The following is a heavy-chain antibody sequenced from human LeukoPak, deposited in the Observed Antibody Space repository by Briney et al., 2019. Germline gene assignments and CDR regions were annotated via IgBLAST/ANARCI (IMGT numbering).Heavy chain of an antibody. CDR2: IYHSGST. CDR1: GYSISSGYY. CDR3: ARSHQLFDWLLI. J-gene: IGHJ4*02. D-gene: IGHD3-9*01. Sequence: PSETLSLTCAVSGYSISSGYYWGWIRQPPGKGLEWIGSIYHSGSTYYNPSLKSRVTISVDTSRNQFSLKLSSVTAADTAVYYCARSHQLFDWLLIWGQGTLVTLSS. V-gene: IGHV4-38-2*01.